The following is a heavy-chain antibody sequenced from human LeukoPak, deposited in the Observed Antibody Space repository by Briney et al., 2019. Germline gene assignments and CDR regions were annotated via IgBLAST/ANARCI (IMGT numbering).Heavy chain of an antibody. V-gene: IGHV3-21*01. Sequence: GGSLRLSCAVSGFTFSSYSMNWVRQAPGKGLEWVSSISSSSSYIYYADSVKGRFTISRDNAKNSLYLQMNSLRAEDTAVYYCARDRDGLLSVYWGQGTLVTVSS. CDR1: GFTFSSYS. CDR2: ISSSSSYI. D-gene: IGHD2-8*01. J-gene: IGHJ4*02. CDR3: ARDRDGLLSVY.